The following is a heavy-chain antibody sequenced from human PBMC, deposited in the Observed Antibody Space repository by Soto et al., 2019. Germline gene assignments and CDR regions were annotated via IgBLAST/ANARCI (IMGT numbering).Heavy chain of an antibody. CDR3: AKDRVVVPDY. Sequence: GGSLRLSCAASGFTFSSYAMCWVRQAPGKGLEWVSAISGSGGSTYYADSVKGRFTISRDNSKNTLYLQMNSLRAEDTAVYYSAKDRVVVPDYWGQGTLVTVSS. D-gene: IGHD2-2*01. J-gene: IGHJ4*02. CDR1: GFTFSSYA. CDR2: ISGSGGST. V-gene: IGHV3-23*01.